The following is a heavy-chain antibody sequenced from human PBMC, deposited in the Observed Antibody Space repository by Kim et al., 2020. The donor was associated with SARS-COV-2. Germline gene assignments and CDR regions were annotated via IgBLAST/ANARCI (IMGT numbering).Heavy chain of an antibody. CDR3: ARILDSSGYYSTSYDPENDDAFDI. CDR2: IYYSGST. CDR1: GGSISSGGYY. Sequence: SETLSLTCTVSGGSISSGGYYWSWIRQHPGKGLEWIGYIYYSGSTYYNPSLKSRVTISVDTSKNQFSLKLSSVTAADTAVYYCARILDSSGYYSTSYDPENDDAFDIWGQGTMVTVSS. V-gene: IGHV4-31*03. J-gene: IGHJ3*02. D-gene: IGHD3-22*01.